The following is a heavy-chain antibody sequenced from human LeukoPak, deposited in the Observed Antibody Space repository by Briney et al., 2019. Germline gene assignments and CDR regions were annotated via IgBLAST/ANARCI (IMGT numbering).Heavy chain of an antibody. V-gene: IGHV3-30-3*01. Sequence: GGSLRLSCAASGFSFSSYAMHWVHQAPGKGLEGVALISYDGSNKYYADSVKGRFTISRDNSKNTLYLQMNSLRAGDTAVYYCARELVVVTTISGHYWGQGTLVTVSS. D-gene: IGHD2-21*02. CDR2: ISYDGSNK. J-gene: IGHJ4*02. CDR1: GFSFSSYA. CDR3: ARELVVVTTISGHY.